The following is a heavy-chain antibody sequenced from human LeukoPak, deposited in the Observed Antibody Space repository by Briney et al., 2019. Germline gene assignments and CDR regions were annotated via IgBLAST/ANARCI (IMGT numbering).Heavy chain of an antibody. J-gene: IGHJ4*02. Sequence: PSETLSLTCTVSGGSISSRPYYWGWIRQPPGKGLEWLGSFDYSGSTYYKPSLKSRVTISVDTSKNQFSLKLSSVTAADTAVYYCARLVVSTWYHEVLLGRDYWGQGTLVTVSS. V-gene: IGHV4-39*01. CDR1: GGSISSRPYY. CDR2: FDYSGST. CDR3: ARLVVSTWYHEVLLGRDY. D-gene: IGHD6-13*01.